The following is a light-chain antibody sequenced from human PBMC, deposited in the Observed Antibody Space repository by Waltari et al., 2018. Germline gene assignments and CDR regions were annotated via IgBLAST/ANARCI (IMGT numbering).Light chain of an antibody. CDR2: DVS. J-gene: IGLJ1*01. V-gene: IGLV2-23*02. CDR1: SSDVGGYNY. Sequence: LTQPASVSGSPGQSITISCTGTSSDVGGYNYVSWYQQHPGKAPKLMIYDVSKRPSGVSNRFSGSKSGNTASLTISGLQAEDEADYYCCSYAGSSLYVFGTGTKVTVL. CDR3: CSYAGSSLYV.